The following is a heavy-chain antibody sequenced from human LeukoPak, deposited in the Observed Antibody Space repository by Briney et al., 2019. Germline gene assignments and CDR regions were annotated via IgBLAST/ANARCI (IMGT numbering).Heavy chain of an antibody. J-gene: IGHJ4*02. CDR1: GYTFTSYG. Sequence: APVKVSCKASGYTFTSYGISWVRQAPGQGLEWMGWISAYNGNTNYAQKLQGRVTMTTDTSTSTAYMELRSLRSDDTAVYYCARESHLDTAMYYWGQGTLVTVSS. CDR2: ISAYNGNT. V-gene: IGHV1-18*01. D-gene: IGHD5-18*01. CDR3: ARESHLDTAMYY.